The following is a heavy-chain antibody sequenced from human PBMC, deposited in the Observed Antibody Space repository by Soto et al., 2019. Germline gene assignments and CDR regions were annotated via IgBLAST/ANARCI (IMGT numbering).Heavy chain of an antibody. CDR2: ISSGSSTK. J-gene: IGHJ4*02. D-gene: IGHD6-19*01. V-gene: IGHV3-48*02. CDR1: GFTFSSYS. CDR3: ARRGIAVAGLDY. Sequence: GGSLRLSCAASGFTFSSYSMNWVRQTPGKGLEWVSYISSGSSTKYYADSVRGRFTISRDNAKNSLYLQMNSLRDEDTAVYYCARRGIAVAGLDYWGQGTLVTVS.